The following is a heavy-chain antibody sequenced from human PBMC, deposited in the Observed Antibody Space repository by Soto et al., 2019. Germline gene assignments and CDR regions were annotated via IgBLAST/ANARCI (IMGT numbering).Heavy chain of an antibody. J-gene: IGHJ4*02. V-gene: IGHV3-23*01. CDR1: GFTFSSYA. Sequence: GGSLRLSCAASGFTFSSYAMSWVRQAPGKGLEWVSAISGSGGSTYYADSVKGRFTISRDNSKNTLYLQMNSLRAEDTAVYYCAKQQGGSITGTTDYWGQGTLVTVSS. CDR3: AKQQGGSITGTTDY. D-gene: IGHD1-20*01. CDR2: ISGSGGST.